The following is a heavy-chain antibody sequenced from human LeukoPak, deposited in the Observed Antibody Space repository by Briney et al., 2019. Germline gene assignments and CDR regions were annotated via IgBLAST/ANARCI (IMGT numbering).Heavy chain of an antibody. Sequence: PGGSLRLSCAASGFTFSSHAMHWVRQAPGKGLEYVSAISSNGGSTYYANSVKGRFTISRDNSKNTLYLQMGSLRADDMAVYYCARAPRGAVAGYYFDYWGQGTLVTVSS. CDR3: ARAPRGAVAGYYFDY. CDR1: GFTFSSHA. J-gene: IGHJ4*02. V-gene: IGHV3-64*01. CDR2: ISSNGGST. D-gene: IGHD6-19*01.